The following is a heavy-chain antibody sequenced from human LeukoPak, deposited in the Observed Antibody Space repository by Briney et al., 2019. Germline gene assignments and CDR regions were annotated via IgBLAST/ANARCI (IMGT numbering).Heavy chain of an antibody. V-gene: IGHV3-23*01. CDR2: ISGSGGST. Sequence: GGSLRLSCAASGFTFSSYAISWVRQAPGKGLEWVSAISGSGGSTYYADSVKGRFTISRDNSKNTLYLQMNSLRAEDTAVYQCAKGRYYHDNSDAFENWGQGTMVTVSS. CDR3: AKGRYYHDNSDAFEN. D-gene: IGHD3-22*01. J-gene: IGHJ3*02. CDR1: GFTFSSYA.